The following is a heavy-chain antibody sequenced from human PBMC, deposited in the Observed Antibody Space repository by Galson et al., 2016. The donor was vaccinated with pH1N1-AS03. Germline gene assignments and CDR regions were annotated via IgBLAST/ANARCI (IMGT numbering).Heavy chain of an antibody. V-gene: IGHV3-23*01. CDR2: ISDSGSTT. D-gene: IGHD5-24*01. CDR3: ATVNAEMDDAFDI. J-gene: IGHJ3*02. CDR1: GLRFSNHV. Sequence: SLRLSCAASGLRFSNHVKSWVRQAPGKGLHWVSTISDSGSTTYHGDSVKGRFTTSRDNSQNTLFLHMNSLRAEDTALYYCATVNAEMDDAFDIWGRGTMVTVSS.